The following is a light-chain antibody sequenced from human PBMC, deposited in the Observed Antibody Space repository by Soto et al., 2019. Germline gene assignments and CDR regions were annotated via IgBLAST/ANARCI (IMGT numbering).Light chain of an antibody. J-gene: IGKJ4*01. V-gene: IGKV1-5*01. Sequence: DIQVTKSPSTLSASVGDRVTITCRASQSISTWLAWYQQRPGQAPKLLIFDASSLETGVPSRFSGSGSGTDFTFTISSLQPEDIATYYCQQYDNLPLTFGGGTKVDI. CDR3: QQYDNLPLT. CDR1: QSISTW. CDR2: DAS.